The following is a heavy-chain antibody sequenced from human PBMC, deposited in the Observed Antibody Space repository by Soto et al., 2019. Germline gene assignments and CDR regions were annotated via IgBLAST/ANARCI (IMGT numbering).Heavy chain of an antibody. J-gene: IGHJ4*02. CDR1: GGSISSRGYY. Sequence: QVQLQESGPGLVKPSQTLSLTCTVSGGSISSRGYYWSWIRQHPGKGLEWIGYIYYSGSTYSNPSLKSRVTISVDTSKNQFSLKLSSVTAADTAVYYCARCFAAVTRGGYYFDYWGQGTLVTVSS. D-gene: IGHD4-17*01. CDR3: ARCFAAVTRGGYYFDY. V-gene: IGHV4-31*03. CDR2: IYYSGST.